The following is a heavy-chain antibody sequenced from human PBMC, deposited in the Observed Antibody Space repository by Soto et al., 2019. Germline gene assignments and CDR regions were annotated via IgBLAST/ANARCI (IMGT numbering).Heavy chain of an antibody. CDR2: VKQDGSEK. CDR3: AILYYYYDMDV. CDR1: GFTFSTYW. Sequence: GGSLRLSCVASGFTFSTYWMSWVRQAPGKGLEWVANVKQDGSEKYYVDSVKGRFTISRDNAKNSLYLQMNSLRAEDTAVYYCAILYYYYDMDVWGQGTTVTVS. V-gene: IGHV3-7*03. J-gene: IGHJ6*02.